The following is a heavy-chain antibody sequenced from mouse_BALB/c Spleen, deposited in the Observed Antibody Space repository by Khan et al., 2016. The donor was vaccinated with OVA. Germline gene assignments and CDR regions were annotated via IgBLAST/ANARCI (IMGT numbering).Heavy chain of an antibody. Sequence: QIQLVQSGPELKKPGETVQISCKASGFTFTNYGMNWVKQAPGKGLKWMGWINTYTGEPTYADDFKGRFAFSLETSASTAYLQINSLKNEDTTTFFGAGVGYNGTMDCWGQGTSVTVSS. CDR2: INTYTGEP. V-gene: IGHV9-3-1*01. J-gene: IGHJ4*01. CDR3: AGVGYNGTMDC. CDR1: GFTFTNYG. D-gene: IGHD2-14*01.